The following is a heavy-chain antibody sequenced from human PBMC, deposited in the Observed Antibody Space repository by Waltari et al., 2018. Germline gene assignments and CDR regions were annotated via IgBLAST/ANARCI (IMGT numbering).Heavy chain of an antibody. Sequence: QVQLVESGGGVVQPGGSLRLSCAASGFTFSSYGMHWVRQAPDKGLEWVAFIRYDGSNKYYADSVKGRFTISRDNSKNTLYLQMNSLRAEDTAVYYCAKELVAGTLHYWYFDLWGRGTLVTVSS. CDR3: AKELVAGTLHYWYFDL. CDR1: GFTFSSYG. D-gene: IGHD6-19*01. J-gene: IGHJ2*01. CDR2: IRYDGSNK. V-gene: IGHV3-30*02.